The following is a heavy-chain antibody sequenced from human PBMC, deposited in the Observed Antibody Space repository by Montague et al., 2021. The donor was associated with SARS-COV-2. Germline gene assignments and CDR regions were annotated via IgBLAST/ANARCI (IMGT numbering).Heavy chain of an antibody. D-gene: IGHD2-2*01. Sequence: SETRSLTCAVYGGSLSGYYWSWIRQPPGEGLEWIAEISHSGSTSYNPSLKGRVTISVDTSKNQFSLKLSSATAADTAVYYCARVPYRLLFVPRYYGMDVWGQGTTVTVPS. CDR2: ISHSGST. CDR1: GGSLSGYY. CDR3: ARVPYRLLFVPRYYGMDV. V-gene: IGHV4-34*01. J-gene: IGHJ6*02.